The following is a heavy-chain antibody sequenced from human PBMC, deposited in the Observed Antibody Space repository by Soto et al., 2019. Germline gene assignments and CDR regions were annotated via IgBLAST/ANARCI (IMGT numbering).Heavy chain of an antibody. D-gene: IGHD3-9*01. J-gene: IGHJ4*02. CDR2: INPSGGST. Sequence: GASVKVSCKASGYTFTSYYMHWVRQAPGQGLEWMGIINPSGGSTSYAQKFQGRVTMTRDTSTSTVYMELSSLRSEDTAVYYCAALHPDYDIWDPAKALDYWGQGTLVTVSS. CDR1: GYTFTSYY. CDR3: AALHPDYDIWDPAKALDY. V-gene: IGHV1-46*01.